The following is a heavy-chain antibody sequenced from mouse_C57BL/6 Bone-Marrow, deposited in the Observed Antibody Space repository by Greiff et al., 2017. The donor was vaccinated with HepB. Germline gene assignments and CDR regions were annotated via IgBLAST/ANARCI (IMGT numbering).Heavy chain of an antibody. V-gene: IGHV1-54*01. D-gene: IGHD2-4*01. J-gene: IGHJ2*01. CDR3: AYYDYDDGFDY. CDR2: INPGSGGT. Sequence: VQRVESGAELVRPGTSVKVSCKASGYAFTNYLIEWVKQRPGQGLEWIGVINPGSGGTNYNEKFKGKATLTADKSSSTAYMQLSSLTSEDSAVYFCAYYDYDDGFDYWGQGTTLTVSS. CDR1: GYAFTNYL.